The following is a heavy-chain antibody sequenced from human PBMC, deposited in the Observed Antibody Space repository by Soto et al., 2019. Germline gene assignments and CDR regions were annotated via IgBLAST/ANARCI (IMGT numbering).Heavy chain of an antibody. J-gene: IGHJ4*02. CDR1: GFTFSSYA. Sequence: EVQLLESGGGLVQPGGSLRLSCAASGFTFSSYAMSWVRQAPGKGLEWVSAISGSGGSTYYADSVKGRFTISRDNSKNPVDLQMNRLRAEETALYYFAKSRPVINTVVTPGHFYYRGQGTLVPRPS. CDR2: ISGSGGST. CDR3: AKSRPVINTVVTPGHFYY. D-gene: IGHD2-15*01. V-gene: IGHV3-23*01.